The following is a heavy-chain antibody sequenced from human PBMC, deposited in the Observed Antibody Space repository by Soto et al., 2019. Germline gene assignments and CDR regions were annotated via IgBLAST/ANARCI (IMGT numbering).Heavy chain of an antibody. D-gene: IGHD3-22*01. J-gene: IGHJ4*02. CDR3: ARSYDSSGYYFWDFDY. Sequence: SETLSLTCTVSGGSISSGGYYWSWIRQHPGKGLEWIGYIYYSGRTYYNPSLKSRVTISVDTSKNQFSLKLSSVTAADTAVYYCARSYDSSGYYFWDFDYWGQGTLVTVSS. V-gene: IGHV4-31*03. CDR2: IYYSGRT. CDR1: GGSISSGGYY.